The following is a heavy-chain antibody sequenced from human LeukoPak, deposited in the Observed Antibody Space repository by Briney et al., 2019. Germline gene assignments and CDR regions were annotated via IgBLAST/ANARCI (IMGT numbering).Heavy chain of an antibody. V-gene: IGHV4-61*01. CDR2: IYYSGST. J-gene: IGHJ4*02. CDR1: GGSVSSGSCY. Sequence: PSETLSLTCTVSGGSVSSGSCYWSCIRQPPGKGLEWIGYIYYSGSTNYNPSLKSRVTISVDTSKNQFSLKLSSVTAADTAVYYCARGHYSSGWTGFGYWGQGTLVTISS. D-gene: IGHD6-19*01. CDR3: ARGHYSSGWTGFGY.